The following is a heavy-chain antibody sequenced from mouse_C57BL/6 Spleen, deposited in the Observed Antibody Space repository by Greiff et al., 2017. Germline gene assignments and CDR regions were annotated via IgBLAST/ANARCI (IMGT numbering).Heavy chain of an antibody. D-gene: IGHD2-4*01. CDR1: GYSFTSYY. J-gene: IGHJ4*01. V-gene: IGHV1-66*01. Sequence: QVQLQQSGPELVKPGASVKISCKASGYSFTSYYIHWVKQRPGQGLEWIGWIYPGSGNTKYNEKFKGKATLTADTSSSTAYMQLSSLTSEDSAVYYCARGNDYEGAMDYWGQGTSVTVSS. CDR2: IYPGSGNT. CDR3: ARGNDYEGAMDY.